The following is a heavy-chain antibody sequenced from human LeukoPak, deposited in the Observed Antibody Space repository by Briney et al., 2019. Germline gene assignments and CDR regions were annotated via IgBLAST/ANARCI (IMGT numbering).Heavy chain of an antibody. CDR3: ARGRNIVATSGYFDY. V-gene: IGHV3-30-3*01. Sequence: GGSLRLSCAASGFTFNNYALTWVRQTPGKGLEWVAAISYDGSNEYYADSVKGRFTISRDNSKNTLYLQMNSLRAEDTAVYYCARGRNIVATSGYFDYWGQGTLVTVSS. J-gene: IGHJ4*02. CDR1: GFTFNNYA. CDR2: ISYDGSNE. D-gene: IGHD5-12*01.